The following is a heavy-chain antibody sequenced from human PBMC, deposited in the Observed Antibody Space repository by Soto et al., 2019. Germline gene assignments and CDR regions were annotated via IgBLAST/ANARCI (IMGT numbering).Heavy chain of an antibody. Sequence: SVKVSCKASGYTFTSYGISWVRQAPGQGLEWMGWIIPIFGTANYAQKFQGRVTITADESTSTAYMELSSLRSEDTAVYYCARELNYYDSSGPNWYFDLWGRGTLVTVSS. CDR2: IIPIFGTA. V-gene: IGHV1-69*13. J-gene: IGHJ2*01. CDR3: ARELNYYDSSGPNWYFDL. CDR1: GYTFTSYG. D-gene: IGHD3-22*01.